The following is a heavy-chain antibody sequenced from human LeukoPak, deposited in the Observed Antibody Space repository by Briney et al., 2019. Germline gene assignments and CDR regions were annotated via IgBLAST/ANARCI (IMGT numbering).Heavy chain of an antibody. CDR2: ISSSSSYI. D-gene: IGHD2-2*01. Sequence: GGSLRLSCAASGFTFSSYSMNWVRQAPGKGLVWVSSISSSSSYIYYADSVKGRFTISRDNAKNSLYLQMNSLRAEDTAVYYCARGHCSSTSCYLDYFDYWGQGTLVTVSS. J-gene: IGHJ4*02. CDR3: ARGHCSSTSCYLDYFDY. CDR1: GFTFSSYS. V-gene: IGHV3-21*01.